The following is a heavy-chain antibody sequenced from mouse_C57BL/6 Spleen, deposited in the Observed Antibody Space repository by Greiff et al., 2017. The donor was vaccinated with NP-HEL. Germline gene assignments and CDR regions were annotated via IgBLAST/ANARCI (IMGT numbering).Heavy chain of an antibody. V-gene: IGHV1-81*01. CDR1: GYTFTSYG. Sequence: QVQLKESGAELARPGASVKLSCKASGYTFTSYGISWVKQRTGQGLEWIGEIYPRSGNTYYNEKFKGKATLTADKSSSTAYMALRSLTSEDSAVYFCAKRTVVAKGAMDYWGQGTSVTVSS. CDR2: IYPRSGNT. CDR3: AKRTVVAKGAMDY. J-gene: IGHJ4*01. D-gene: IGHD1-1*01.